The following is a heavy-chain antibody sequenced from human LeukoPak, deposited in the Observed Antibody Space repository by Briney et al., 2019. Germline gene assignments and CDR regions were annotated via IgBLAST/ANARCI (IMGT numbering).Heavy chain of an antibody. CDR1: GYIFARYA. D-gene: IGHD5-24*01. CDR3: ARPLEGYNFPGESGV. CDR2: INTDTGEP. V-gene: IGHV7-4-1*02. Sequence: GASVKVSCKASGYIFARYAIQWVRQAPGRGLEWMGWINTDTGEPTYAQGFTGRFVFSLDTSVSTAFLQITGLKAEDTAVYYCARPLEGYNFPGESGVWGQGTLVTVSS. J-gene: IGHJ4*02.